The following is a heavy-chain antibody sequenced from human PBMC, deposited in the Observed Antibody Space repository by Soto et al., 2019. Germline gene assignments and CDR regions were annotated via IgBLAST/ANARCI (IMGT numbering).Heavy chain of an antibody. Sequence: EVQVLESGGDLVQPGGSLRLSCAASGFTFSNYAMTWVRQAPGKGLEWVSTISGSGDSIYYADSVKGRFTISRDNSKNTLYLQMNSLRGDDWAVYYCSNGRQMGYWGQGTLVIVSS. CDR1: GFTFSNYA. CDR2: ISGSGDSI. J-gene: IGHJ4*02. CDR3: SNGRQMGY. V-gene: IGHV3-23*01.